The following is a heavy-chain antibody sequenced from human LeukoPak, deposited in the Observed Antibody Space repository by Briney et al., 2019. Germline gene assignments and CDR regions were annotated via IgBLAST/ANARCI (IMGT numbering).Heavy chain of an antibody. CDR1: GNSISSGDNY. Sequence: PSETLSLTCTVSGNSISSGDNYWSWIRQPAGKGLEWIGRIYTSGSTNYNPSLKSRVTISGDTSKNQFSLKLSSVTAADTAVYYCVREPGWYYYYLDVWGKGTTVTVSS. D-gene: IGHD2-15*01. CDR2: IYTSGST. J-gene: IGHJ6*03. CDR3: VREPGWYYYYLDV. V-gene: IGHV4-61*02.